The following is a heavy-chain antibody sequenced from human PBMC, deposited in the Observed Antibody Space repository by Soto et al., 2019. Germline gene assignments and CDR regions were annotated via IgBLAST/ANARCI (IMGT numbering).Heavy chain of an antibody. J-gene: IGHJ4*02. D-gene: IGHD1-26*01. Sequence: PGGSLRLSCAASGFTFSSCSMNWVRQAPGKGLEWVSYISSSSSTKYYADSVKGRFTISRDNAKNSLYLQMNSLRAEDTAVYFCARDPEWGHSIFAYRGQGSLVIVSS. CDR1: GFTFSSCS. CDR2: ISSSSSTK. V-gene: IGHV3-48*01. CDR3: ARDPEWGHSIFAY.